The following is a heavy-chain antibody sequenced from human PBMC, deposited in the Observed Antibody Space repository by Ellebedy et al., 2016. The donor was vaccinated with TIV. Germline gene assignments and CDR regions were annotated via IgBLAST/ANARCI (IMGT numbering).Heavy chain of an antibody. V-gene: IGHV3-30-3*01. Sequence: GGSLRLXXAASGFTFSSYAMHWVRQAPGKGLEWVAVISYDGSNKYYADSVKGRFTISRDNSKNTLYLQMNSLRAEDTAVYYCARGYYDYVWGSYRYTGSSDYWGQGTLVTVSS. CDR2: ISYDGSNK. J-gene: IGHJ4*02. D-gene: IGHD3-16*02. CDR1: GFTFSSYA. CDR3: ARGYYDYVWGSYRYTGSSDY.